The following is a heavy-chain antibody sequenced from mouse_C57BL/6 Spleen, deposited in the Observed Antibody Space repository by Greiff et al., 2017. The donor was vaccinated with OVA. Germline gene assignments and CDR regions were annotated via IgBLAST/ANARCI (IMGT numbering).Heavy chain of an antibody. CDR1: GFTFSSYG. CDR3: ARQIYYDYGIDD. V-gene: IGHV5-6*01. CDR2: ISSGGSYT. J-gene: IGHJ2*01. D-gene: IGHD2-4*01. Sequence: EVQVVESGGDLVKPGGSLKLSCAASGFTFSSYGMSWVRQTPDKRLEWVATISSGGSYTYYPDRVKGRFTISRDNAKNTLYLQMSSLKSDDTAMYYCARQIYYDYGIDDWGQGTTLTVSS.